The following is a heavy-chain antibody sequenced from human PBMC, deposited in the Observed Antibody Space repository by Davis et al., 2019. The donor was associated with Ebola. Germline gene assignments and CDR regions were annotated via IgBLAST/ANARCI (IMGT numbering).Heavy chain of an antibody. J-gene: IGHJ6*02. V-gene: IGHV1-18*01. D-gene: IGHD6-13*01. CDR1: GYSFTTYG. Sequence: ASVKVSCKTSGYSFTTYGIMWVRQAPGQGLEWMGWISAYKGNTNYAQKVQDRLTMTTDISTNTASMELRSLRPDDTAVYYCARPRQQLVPSYYFGMDVWGQGTTVTVSS. CDR2: ISAYKGNT. CDR3: ARPRQQLVPSYYFGMDV.